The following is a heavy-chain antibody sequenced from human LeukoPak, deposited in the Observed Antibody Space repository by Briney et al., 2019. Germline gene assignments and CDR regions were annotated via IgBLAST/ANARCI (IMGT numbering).Heavy chain of an antibody. CDR1: GGSISSYY. CDR2: IYTSGST. D-gene: IGHD1-26*01. V-gene: IGHV4-4*07. CDR3: ARDSAPSGSYYADYYFDY. J-gene: IGHJ4*02. Sequence: PSETLSLTCTVSGGSISSYYWSWIRQPAGKGLEWIGRIYTSGSTNYNPSLKSRVTMSVDTSKSQFSLKLSSVTAADTAVYYCARDSAPSGSYYADYYFDYWGQGTLVTVSS.